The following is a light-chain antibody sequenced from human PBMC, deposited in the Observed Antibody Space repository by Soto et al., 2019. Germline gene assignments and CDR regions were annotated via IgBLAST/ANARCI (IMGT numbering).Light chain of an antibody. J-gene: IGLJ1*01. CDR2: EVT. CDR1: SSDVGGYNY. V-gene: IGLV2-8*01. Sequence: QSVLTQPPSASGSPGQSVTISCTGTSSDVGGYNYVSWYQQRPGKVPKVIIHEVTKRPSGVPDRFSGSKSGNTASLTVSGLQAEDEADYFCSSYANNNNMLVFGTGTKVTVL. CDR3: SSYANNNNMLV.